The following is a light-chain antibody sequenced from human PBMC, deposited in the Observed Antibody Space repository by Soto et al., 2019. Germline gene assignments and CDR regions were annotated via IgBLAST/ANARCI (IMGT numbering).Light chain of an antibody. CDR3: QQYESYSPLT. CDR1: QNIRIY. V-gene: IGKV1-16*01. Sequence: DIQMTQSPSSLSASVGDRVTITCRASQNIRIYLNWFQQKPGKAPNLLIYGASSLQSGVPSRFSGRRSGTEFALTIAGLQPEDFATYYCQQYESYSPLTFGGGTKVDIK. CDR2: GAS. J-gene: IGKJ4*01.